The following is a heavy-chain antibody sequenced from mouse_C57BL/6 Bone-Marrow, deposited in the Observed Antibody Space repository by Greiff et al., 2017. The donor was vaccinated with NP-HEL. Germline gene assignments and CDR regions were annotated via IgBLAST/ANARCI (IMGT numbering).Heavy chain of an antibody. D-gene: IGHD1-1*01. CDR3: ARRANYGSSYGFAY. CDR1: GYTFTSYG. CDR2: IYPRSGNT. V-gene: IGHV1-81*01. J-gene: IGHJ3*01. Sequence: QVHVKQSGAELARPGASVKLSCKASGYTFTSYGISWVKQRTGQGLEWIGEIYPRSGNTYYNEKFKGKATLTADKSSSTAYMELRSLTSEDSAVYFCARRANYGSSYGFAYWGQGTLVTVSA.